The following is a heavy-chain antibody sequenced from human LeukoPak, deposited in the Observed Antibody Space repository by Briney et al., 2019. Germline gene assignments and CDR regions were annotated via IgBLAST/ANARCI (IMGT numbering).Heavy chain of an antibody. CDR2: ISGSGDST. CDR1: GLTFNSFG. CDR3: AKVTGSGSYLADAFHI. V-gene: IGHV3-23*01. J-gene: IGHJ3*02. D-gene: IGHD3-10*01. Sequence: PGGSLRLSCAASGLTFNSFGMNWVRQAPGKGLEWVSSISGSGDSTYHADSVRGRFTVSRDNSKNTLYLQMKSLRAEDTAVYYCAKVTGSGSYLADAFHIWGHGTVVSVSS.